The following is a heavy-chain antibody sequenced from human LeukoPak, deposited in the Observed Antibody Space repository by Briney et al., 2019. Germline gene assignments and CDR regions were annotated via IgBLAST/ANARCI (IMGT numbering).Heavy chain of an antibody. V-gene: IGHV1-2*06. D-gene: IGHD3-16*01. J-gene: IGHJ4*02. CDR3: ARDTRYDYVWGSSYYFDY. CDR1: GYTFTGYY. Sequence: ASVKVSCKASGYTFTGYYMHWVRQAPGQGLEWMGRINPNGGGTNYAQKFQGRVTMTRDTSISTAYMELSRLRSDDTAVYYCARDTRYDYVWGSSYYFDYWGQGTLVTVSS. CDR2: INPNGGGT.